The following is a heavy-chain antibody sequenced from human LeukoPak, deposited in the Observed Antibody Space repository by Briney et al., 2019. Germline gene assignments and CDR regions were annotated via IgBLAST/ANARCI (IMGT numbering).Heavy chain of an antibody. Sequence: GGSLRLSCAASGFTFSSYGMHWVRQAPGKGLEWVAVISYDGSNKYYADSVKGRFTISRDNSKNTLYLQMNSLRAEDTAVYYCAKDLAVVGWNSLSGGYYYYYGMDVWGQGTTVTVSS. D-gene: IGHD3-10*02. CDR2: ISYDGSNK. V-gene: IGHV3-30*18. J-gene: IGHJ6*02. CDR3: AKDLAVVGWNSLSGGYYYYYGMDV. CDR1: GFTFSSYG.